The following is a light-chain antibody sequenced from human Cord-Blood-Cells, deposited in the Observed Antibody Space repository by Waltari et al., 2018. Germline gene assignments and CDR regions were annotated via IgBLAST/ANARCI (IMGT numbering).Light chain of an antibody. V-gene: IGLV2-23*02. CDR3: CSYAGSYV. J-gene: IGLJ1*01. Sequence: QSALTQPASVPGSPGQLITIPCTGTSSDVGRYNLVSWYQQHPGKAPKLMIYEVSKRPSGVSNRFSGSKSGNTASLTISGLQAEDEADYYCCSYAGSYVFGTVTKVTVL. CDR1: SSDVGRYNL. CDR2: EVS.